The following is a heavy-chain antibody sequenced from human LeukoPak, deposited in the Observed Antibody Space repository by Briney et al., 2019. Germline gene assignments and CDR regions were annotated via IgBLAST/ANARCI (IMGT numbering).Heavy chain of an antibody. J-gene: IGHJ4*02. Sequence: ASVKVSCKASGYTFTGYYMHWVRQAPGQGLEWMGWINPNSGGTNYAQKFQGRVTMTRDTSISTAYMELSRLRPDDTAVYYCARPYCSGGSCCGKYYFDYWGQGTLVTVSS. D-gene: IGHD2-15*01. CDR1: GYTFTGYY. V-gene: IGHV1-2*02. CDR3: ARPYCSGGSCCGKYYFDY. CDR2: INPNSGGT.